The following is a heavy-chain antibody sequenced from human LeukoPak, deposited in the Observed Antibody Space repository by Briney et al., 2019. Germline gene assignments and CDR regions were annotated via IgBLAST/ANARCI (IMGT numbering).Heavy chain of an antibody. D-gene: IGHD3-10*01. CDR2: IRYDGSNK. Sequence: PGRSLRLSCAASGFTFSSYGMHWVRQAPGKGLEWVAFIRYDGSNKYYADSVKGRFTISRDNSKNTLYLQMNSLRAEDTAVYYCAKDTVWFGESFDYWGQGTLVTVSS. CDR3: AKDTVWFGESFDY. V-gene: IGHV3-30*02. J-gene: IGHJ4*02. CDR1: GFTFSSYG.